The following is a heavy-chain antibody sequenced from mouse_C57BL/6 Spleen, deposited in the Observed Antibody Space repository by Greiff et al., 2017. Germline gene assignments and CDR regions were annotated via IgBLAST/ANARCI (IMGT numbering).Heavy chain of an antibody. CDR1: GFSLTSYG. D-gene: IGHD2-4*01. J-gene: IGHJ2*01. CDR3: ARSTMIISFDY. V-gene: IGHV2-2*01. Sequence: VMPVESGPGLVQPSQSLSITCTVSGFSLTSYGVHWVRQSPGKGLEWLGVIWCGGSTDYNAAFISRLSISKDNSKSQVFFKMNSLQADDTAIYYCARSTMIISFDYWGQGTTLTVSS. CDR2: IWCGGST.